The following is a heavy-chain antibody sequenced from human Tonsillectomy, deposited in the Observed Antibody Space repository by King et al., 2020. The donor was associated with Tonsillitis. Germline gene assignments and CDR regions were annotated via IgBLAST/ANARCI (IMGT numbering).Heavy chain of an antibody. CDR2: ISHDGSNK. V-gene: IGHV3-30-3*01. D-gene: IGHD3-22*01. Sequence: VQLVESGGGVVQPGRSLRLSCAASGFTFSSYAMHWVRQAPGKGLEWVAVISHDGSNKYYADSVKGRFTISRDNSKNTLYLQMNSLRAEDTAVYYCARDKDFYDSSGYYYGYYFDYWGQGTLVTVSS. CDR3: ARDKDFYDSSGYYYGYYFDY. CDR1: GFTFSSYA. J-gene: IGHJ4*02.